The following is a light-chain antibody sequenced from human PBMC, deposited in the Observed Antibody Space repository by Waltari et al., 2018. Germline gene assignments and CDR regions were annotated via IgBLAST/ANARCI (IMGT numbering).Light chain of an antibody. CDR3: SSNAGINNFV. J-gene: IGLJ2*01. CDR2: HVT. CDR1: SSDVGRSAY. V-gene: IGLV2-8*01. Sequence: QSALTQPPSASGSPGQTVTISCAGTSSDVGRSAYVSWYQKHPGQAPKLLIYHVTKRPSGVPDRFSGSKSGNTASLTVSGLQAEDEADYYCSSNAGINNFVFGGGTKLTVL.